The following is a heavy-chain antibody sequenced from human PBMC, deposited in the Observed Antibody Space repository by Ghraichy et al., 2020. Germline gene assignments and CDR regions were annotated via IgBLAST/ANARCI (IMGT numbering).Heavy chain of an antibody. CDR1: GGTFSSYG. CDR2: ILPFFGTA. J-gene: IGHJ4*02. CDR3: ARGAVAGSTTSFDY. D-gene: IGHD6-19*01. Sequence: SVKVSCKASGGTFSSYGISWVRQAPGQGLEWMGGILPFFGTANYAQKFQGRVTITADESTSTAYMELSSLRSEDTAVYYCARGAVAGSTTSFDYWGQGTLVTVSS. V-gene: IGHV1-69*13.